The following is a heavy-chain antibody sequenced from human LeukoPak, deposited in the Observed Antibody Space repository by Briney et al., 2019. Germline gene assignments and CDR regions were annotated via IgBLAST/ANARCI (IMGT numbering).Heavy chain of an antibody. CDR3: ARGKSGSYYGFDY. CDR2: INHSGST. J-gene: IGHJ4*02. Sequence: PSETLSLTCAVYGGSFSGYYWSWIRQPPGKGLEWIGEINHSGSTNYNPSLKSRVTISVDTSKNQFSLKLSSVTAADTAVYYCARGKSGSYYGFDYWGQGTLVTVSS. D-gene: IGHD1-26*01. V-gene: IGHV4-34*01. CDR1: GGSFSGYY.